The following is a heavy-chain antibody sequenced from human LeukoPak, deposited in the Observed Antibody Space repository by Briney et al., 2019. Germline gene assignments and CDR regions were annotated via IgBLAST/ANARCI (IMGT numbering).Heavy chain of an antibody. V-gene: IGHV4-31*03. CDR3: ARVEYCSTTSCYTHYYYYGMDV. Sequence: PSETLSLTCTVSGGSISSGGYYWSWIRQHPGKGLEWIGHIYYSGSTYYNPSLKSRVTISVDTSKNQFSLKLSSVPAADTAVYYCARVEYCSTTSCYTHYYYYGMDVWGQGTTVTVSS. D-gene: IGHD2-2*02. CDR1: GGSISSGGYY. J-gene: IGHJ6*02. CDR2: IYYSGST.